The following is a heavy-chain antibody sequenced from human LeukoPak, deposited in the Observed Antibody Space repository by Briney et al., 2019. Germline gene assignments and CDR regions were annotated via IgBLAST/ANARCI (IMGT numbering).Heavy chain of an antibody. CDR3: AKPVGEDYYYYMDV. J-gene: IGHJ6*03. Sequence: PGGSLRLSCAASGFTFSSYAMSWVRQAPGKGLEWVSAISGSGGSTYYADSVKGRFTISRDNSKNTLYLRMNSLRAEDTAVYYCAKPVGEDYYYYMDVWGKGTTVTVSS. CDR1: GFTFSSYA. D-gene: IGHD1-26*01. V-gene: IGHV3-23*01. CDR2: ISGSGGST.